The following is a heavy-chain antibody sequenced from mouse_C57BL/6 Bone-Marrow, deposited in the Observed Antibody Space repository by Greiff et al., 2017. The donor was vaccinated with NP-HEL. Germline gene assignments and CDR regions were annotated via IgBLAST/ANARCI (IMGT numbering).Heavy chain of an antibody. D-gene: IGHD2-3*01. J-gene: IGHJ4*01. CDR1: GYTFTDYY. Sequence: VKLQESGAELVRPGASVKLSCKASGYTFTDYYINWVKQRPGQGLEWIARIYPGSGNTYYNEKFKGKATLTAEKSSSTAYMQLSSLTSEDSAVYFCARWLLLYAMDYWGQGTSVTVSS. CDR2: IYPGSGNT. CDR3: ARWLLLYAMDY. V-gene: IGHV1-76*01.